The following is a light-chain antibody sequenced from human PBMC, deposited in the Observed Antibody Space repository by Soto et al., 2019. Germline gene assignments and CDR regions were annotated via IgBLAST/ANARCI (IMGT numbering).Light chain of an antibody. CDR2: GGS. Sequence: EIGLTQSPGTVSLSPGERATLSCRASQSVGSRWLAWYQQKPGQAPRVLIYGGSNRATGIPDRFSGSGSWTDFTLTISRLEPEDFEVYYCQQYYSSRTFGQGTKVESK. CDR1: QSVGSRW. J-gene: IGKJ1*01. V-gene: IGKV3-20*01. CDR3: QQYYSSRT.